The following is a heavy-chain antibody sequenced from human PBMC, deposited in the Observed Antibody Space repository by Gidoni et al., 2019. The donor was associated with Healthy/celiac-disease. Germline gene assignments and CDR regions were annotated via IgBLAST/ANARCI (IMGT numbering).Heavy chain of an antibody. J-gene: IGHJ5*02. D-gene: IGHD4-17*01. CDR3: ARVLGDYGDFGVGWFDP. CDR2: IIPILGIA. V-gene: IGHV1-69*02. CDR1: GGTFSSYT. Sequence: QVQLVQSGAEVKKPRSSVKVSCKASGGTFSSYTISWVRQAPGQGLEWMGRIIPILGIANYAQKFQGRVTITADKSTSTAYMELSSLRSEDTAVYYCARVLGDYGDFGVGWFDPWGQGTLVTVSS.